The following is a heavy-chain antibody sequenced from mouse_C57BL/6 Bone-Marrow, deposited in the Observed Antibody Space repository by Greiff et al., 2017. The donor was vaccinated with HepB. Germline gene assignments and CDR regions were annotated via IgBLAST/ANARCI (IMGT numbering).Heavy chain of an antibody. CDR2: IWTGGGT. CDR1: GFSLTSYA. Sequence: VKLVESGPGLVAPSQSLSITCTVSGFSLTSYAISWVRQPPGKGLEWLGVIWTGGGTNYNSALKSRLSISKDNSKSQVFLKMNSLQTEDTARYYCATNAGAAIYYDYRYWYCDVWGTGTTVTVSS. V-gene: IGHV2-9-1*01. CDR3: ATNAGAAIYYDYRYWYCDV. J-gene: IGHJ1*03. D-gene: IGHD2-4*01.